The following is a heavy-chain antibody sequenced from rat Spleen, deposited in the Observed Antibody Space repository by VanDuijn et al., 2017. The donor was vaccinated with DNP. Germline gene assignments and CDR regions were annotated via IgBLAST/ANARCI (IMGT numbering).Heavy chain of an antibody. J-gene: IGHJ1*01. Sequence: QVQLKESGPGLVQPSQTLSLTCTVSGFSLTSYHVHWVRQPPGKGLEWMGVMWSDGDTSYNSALKSRLSISRDTSKSQVFLRMNSLQTEDTAIYFCSRVLYNGYQRHYWSFDFWGPGTMVTVSS. V-gene: IGHV2-32*01. CDR2: MWSDGDT. D-gene: IGHD1-6*01. CDR3: SRVLYNGYQRHYWSFDF. CDR1: GFSLTSYH.